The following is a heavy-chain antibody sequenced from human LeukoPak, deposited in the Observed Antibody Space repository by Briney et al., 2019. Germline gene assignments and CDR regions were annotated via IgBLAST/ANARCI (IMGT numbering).Heavy chain of an antibody. CDR3: SRDRSGAHYYMDA. Sequence: GGSLRLSCVASGFSFSTEWMHWVRQAPGKGLEWVARIDSDGSGTRYADSVKGRFTISRDNVKNMVDLQMNSLRAEDTAVYYCSRDRSGAHYYMDAWGRGTTVTVSS. J-gene: IGHJ6*03. CDR2: IDSDGSGT. V-gene: IGHV3-74*01. CDR1: GFSFSTEW. D-gene: IGHD1-26*01.